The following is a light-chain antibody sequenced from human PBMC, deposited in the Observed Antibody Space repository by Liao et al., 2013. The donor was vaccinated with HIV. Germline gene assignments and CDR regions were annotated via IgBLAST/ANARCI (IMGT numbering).Light chain of an antibody. Sequence: SYDLTQPPSVSVSPGQTASITCSGDKLGGKYAYWYQQKPGQSPVLVIYQDTKRPSGIPDRFSGSTSGNTATLTISGTQATDEADYYCQAWDSSAGVFGGGTKLTVL. CDR3: QAWDSSAGV. V-gene: IGLV3-1*01. CDR2: QDT. J-gene: IGLJ3*02. CDR1: KLGGKY.